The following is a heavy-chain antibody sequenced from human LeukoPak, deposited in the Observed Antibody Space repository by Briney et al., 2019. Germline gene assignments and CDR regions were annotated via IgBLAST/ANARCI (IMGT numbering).Heavy chain of an antibody. J-gene: IGHJ3*02. CDR3: ARDLMTTVTDDAFDI. V-gene: IGHV3-7*01. CDR1: GFTFSSYW. Sequence: GGSLRLSCAASGFTFSSYWMSWVRQAPGKGLEWVANIKQDGSEKYYVDSVKGRFTTSRDNAKNSLYLQMNSLRAEDTAVYYCARDLMTTVTDDAFDIWGQGTMVTVSS. CDR2: IKQDGSEK. D-gene: IGHD4-11*01.